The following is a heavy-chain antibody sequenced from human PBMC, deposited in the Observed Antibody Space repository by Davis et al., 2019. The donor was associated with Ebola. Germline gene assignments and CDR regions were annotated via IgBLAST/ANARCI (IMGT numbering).Heavy chain of an antibody. CDR1: GFTVSSNY. CDR3: ARDAVPAASAYMDV. D-gene: IGHD2-2*01. Sequence: PGGSLRLSCAASGFTVSSNYMSWVRQAPGKGLEWVSVLYSGGSTYYADSVKGRFTISRHNSMNTVYLQRNTLRPDDTAVYYCARDAVPAASAYMDVWGKGTTVTVSS. CDR2: LYSGGST. V-gene: IGHV3-53*04. J-gene: IGHJ6*03.